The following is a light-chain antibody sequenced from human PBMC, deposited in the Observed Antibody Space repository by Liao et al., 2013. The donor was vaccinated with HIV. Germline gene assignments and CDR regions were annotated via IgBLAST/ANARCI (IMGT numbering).Light chain of an antibody. CDR3: QVWDSSSDHHVV. J-gene: IGLJ2*01. CDR1: KIGGKS. V-gene: IGLV3-21*01. Sequence: SYELTQPPSVSVAPGKTATITCGGNKIGGKSVQWYQQKPGQAPMLVIYYDTDRPSGIPERFSGSNSGNTATLIISRVEAGDEADYYCQVWDSSSDHHVVFGGGTKLTVL. CDR2: YDT.